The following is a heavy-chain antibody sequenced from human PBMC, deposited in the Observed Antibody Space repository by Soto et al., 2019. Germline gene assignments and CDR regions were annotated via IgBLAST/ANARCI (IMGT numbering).Heavy chain of an antibody. Sequence: SETLSLTCTLSGGSISSYYWSWIRQPPGKGLEWIGHVYYSGGAYYSPSLKSRVIISVDTSNNQVSLKLTSVTAADTAVYYCARAPRGNYGYPSYFDYWGQGTLVTVSS. CDR3: ARAPRGNYGYPSYFDY. J-gene: IGHJ4*02. CDR2: VYYSGGA. V-gene: IGHV4-59*08. CDR1: GGSISSYY. D-gene: IGHD3-10*01.